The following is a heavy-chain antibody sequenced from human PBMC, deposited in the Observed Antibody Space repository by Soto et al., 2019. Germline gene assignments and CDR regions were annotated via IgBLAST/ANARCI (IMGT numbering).Heavy chain of an antibody. V-gene: IGHV3-33*01. CDR2: IWYDGSLK. J-gene: IGHJ4*02. CDR1: GLTFSQYG. CDR3: ARINLPTNVPGILSLDY. D-gene: IGHD1-1*01. Sequence: PGGSLRLSGEASGLTFSQYGMHWVRQAPGKGLEWVAVIWYDGSLKYYGDSVKGRFTISRDNSMNTLYLQMNSLRAEDTAVYYCARINLPTNVPGILSLDYWGQGTLVTVSS.